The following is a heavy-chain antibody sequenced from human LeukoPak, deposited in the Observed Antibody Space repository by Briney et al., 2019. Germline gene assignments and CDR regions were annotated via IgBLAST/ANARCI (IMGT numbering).Heavy chain of an antibody. V-gene: IGHV1-8*01. CDR1: GYTFTNSD. CDR2: MNPNSGNR. Sequence: GASVKVSCKAFGYTFTNSDINWVRQAPGQGLEWMGWMNPNSGNRGYTQKFQGRVSVTRDTSINTAYMELSGLKSEDTAVYYCARGGCSTITCFFFDSWGQGTLVTVSS. CDR3: ARGGCSTITCFFFDS. D-gene: IGHD2-2*01. J-gene: IGHJ4*02.